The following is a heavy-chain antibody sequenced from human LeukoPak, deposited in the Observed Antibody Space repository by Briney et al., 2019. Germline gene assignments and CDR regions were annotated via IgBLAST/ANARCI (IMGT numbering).Heavy chain of an antibody. D-gene: IGHD5-24*01. V-gene: IGHV3-9*01. CDR2: ISWNSGNI. CDR1: GFTFVDYA. Sequence: GGSLRLSCAASGFTFVDYAMNWVRQAPGKGLEWVSGISWNSGNIGYVDSVKGRFTISRDNAKNSLYLQMNSLRTDDTALYYCVKDRGDGYLRNFDYWGQGTLVTVSS. CDR3: VKDRGDGYLRNFDY. J-gene: IGHJ4*02.